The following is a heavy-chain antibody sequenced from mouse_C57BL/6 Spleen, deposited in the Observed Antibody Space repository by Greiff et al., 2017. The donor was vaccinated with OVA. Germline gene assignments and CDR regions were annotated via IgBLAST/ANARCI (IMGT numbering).Heavy chain of an antibody. CDR3: ARVGGRDAMDY. J-gene: IGHJ4*01. V-gene: IGHV1-64*01. Sequence: QVQLQQPGAELVKPGASVKLSCKASGYTFTSYWMHWVKQRPGQGLEWIGMIHPNSGSTNYNEKFKSKATLTVDKSSSTAYMQLSSLTSEDSAVYYCARVGGRDAMDYWGQGTSVTVSS. CDR2: IHPNSGST. CDR1: GYTFTSYW.